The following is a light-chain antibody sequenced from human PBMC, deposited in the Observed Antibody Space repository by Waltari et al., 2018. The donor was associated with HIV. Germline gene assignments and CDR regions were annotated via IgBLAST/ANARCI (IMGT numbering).Light chain of an antibody. CDR1: PSTLGNDT. CDR2: DNN. V-gene: IGLV1-51*01. J-gene: IGLJ3*02. CDR3: GTWDRSLSAAV. Sequence: QSVLTQPPSVSAAHGQKVTISCSGPPSTLGNDTVCRYQHVPGAAPRLLIYDNNKRPSGIPDRFSGSRSGTSATLGITGLQTGDEAHYYCGTWDRSLSAAVFGGGTKLTVL.